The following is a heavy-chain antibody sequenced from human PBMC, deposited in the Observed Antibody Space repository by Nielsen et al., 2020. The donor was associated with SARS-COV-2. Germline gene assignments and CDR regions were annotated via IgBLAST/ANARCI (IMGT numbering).Heavy chain of an antibody. D-gene: IGHD3-16*01. CDR1: GGTFSSYA. CDR2: IIPIFGTA. CDR3: ARDLGRRGGRPGAFDI. J-gene: IGHJ3*02. V-gene: IGHV1-69*05. Sequence: SVKVSCKASGGTFSSYAISWVRQAPGQGLEWMGGIIPIFGTANYAQKFQGRVTMTRDTSTSTVYMELSSLRSEDTAVYYCARDLGRRGGRPGAFDIWGQGTMVTVSS.